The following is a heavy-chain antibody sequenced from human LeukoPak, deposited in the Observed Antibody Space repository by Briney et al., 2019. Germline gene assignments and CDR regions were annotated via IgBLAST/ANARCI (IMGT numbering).Heavy chain of an antibody. Sequence: PSETLSLTCTVAGDSVSNDKYYWGWIRQPPGKGLEWIGSNSGSTYYNPSLNSRVTISVDTSKNQFSLKLSSVTAADTAVYYCARLGWWDSWSPGTLVTVSS. J-gene: IGHJ4*02. CDR1: GDSVSNDKYY. CDR3: ARLGWWDS. CDR2: NSGST. V-gene: IGHV4-39*01. D-gene: IGHD2-15*01.